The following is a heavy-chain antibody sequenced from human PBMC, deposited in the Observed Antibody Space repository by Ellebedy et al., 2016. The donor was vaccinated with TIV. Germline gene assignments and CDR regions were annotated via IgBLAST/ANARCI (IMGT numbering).Heavy chain of an antibody. CDR1: GGSISSSSYY. V-gene: IGHV4-39*01. CDR2: IYYSGST. Sequence: MPSETLSLTCTVSGGSISSSSYYWGWIRQPPGKGLEWIGSIYYSGSTYYNPSLKSRVTISVDTSKNQFSLKLSSVTAADTAVYYCARGSGYSYGSFDYWGQGTLVTVSS. CDR3: ARGSGYSYGSFDY. J-gene: IGHJ4*02. D-gene: IGHD5-18*01.